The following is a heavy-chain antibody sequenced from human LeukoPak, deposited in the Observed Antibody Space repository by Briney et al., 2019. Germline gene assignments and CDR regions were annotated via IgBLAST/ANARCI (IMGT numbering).Heavy chain of an antibody. J-gene: IGHJ6*03. Sequence: PSETLSLTCAVYGGSFSGYYWSWIRQPPGKGLEWIGEINHSGSTNYNPSLKSRVTISVDTSKNQFSLKLSSVTAADTAVYYCARASYSYYYMDVWGKGPRVTVSS. V-gene: IGHV4-34*01. CDR2: INHSGST. CDR1: GGSFSGYY. CDR3: ARASYSYYYMDV.